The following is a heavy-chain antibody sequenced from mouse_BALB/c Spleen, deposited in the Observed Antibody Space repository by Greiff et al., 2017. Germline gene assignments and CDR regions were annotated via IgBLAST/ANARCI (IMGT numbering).Heavy chain of an antibody. Sequence: QVQLKESGPGLVQPSQSLSITCTVSGFSLTSYGVHWVRQSPGKGLEWLGVIWSGGSTDYNAAFISRLSISKDNSKSQVFFKMNSLQANDTAIYYCAINWGYAMDYWGQGTSVTVSS. CDR3: AINWGYAMDY. D-gene: IGHD4-1*02. J-gene: IGHJ4*01. CDR2: IWSGGST. CDR1: GFSLTSYG. V-gene: IGHV2-2*02.